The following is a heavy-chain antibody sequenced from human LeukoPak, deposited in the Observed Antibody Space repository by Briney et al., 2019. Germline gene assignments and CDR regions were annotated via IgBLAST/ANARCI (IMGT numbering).Heavy chain of an antibody. J-gene: IGHJ5*01. Sequence: SQTLSLTCAVSGDSVSSNRASWNWIRQSPSGGLEWLGRTYYRSKWSNDYADSVRSRITISPDPSKNAFSLQLNSVTPEDTAVYYCARDLDSSYEWGPFDSWGQGTLVTVSS. CDR2: TYYRSKWSN. V-gene: IGHV6-1*01. CDR1: GDSVSSNRAS. D-gene: IGHD6-6*01. CDR3: ARDLDSSYEWGPFDS.